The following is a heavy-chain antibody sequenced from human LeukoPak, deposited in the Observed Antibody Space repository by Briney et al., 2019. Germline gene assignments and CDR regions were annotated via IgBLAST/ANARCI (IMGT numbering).Heavy chain of an antibody. J-gene: IGHJ1*01. CDR3: AGQYYYAFQH. Sequence: SETLSLTCTVSGGSISSYYWSWIRQPPGKGLEWIGYIYYSGSTNYNPSLKSRVTISVDTSKNQFSLKLSSVTAADTAVYYCAGQYYYAFQHWGQGTLVTVSS. CDR2: IYYSGST. CDR1: GGSISSYY. D-gene: IGHD2/OR15-2a*01. V-gene: IGHV4-59*08.